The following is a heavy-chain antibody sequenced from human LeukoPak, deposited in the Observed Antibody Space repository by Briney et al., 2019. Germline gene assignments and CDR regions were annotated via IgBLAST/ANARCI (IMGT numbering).Heavy chain of an antibody. CDR2: IYNSGST. CDR1: AGSITSRSYY. Sequence: PADTLSPTCPLSAGSITSRSYYSAWIRQPPGKGPEWFGSIYNSGSTYHHASLKGRVTISMDTSRNKFSLNLNSVTAADTAVYYCARAGGYYGSGSFLDYWGQGLLVTVSS. CDR3: ARAGGYYGSGSFLDY. V-gene: IGHV4-39*07. D-gene: IGHD3-10*01. J-gene: IGHJ4*02.